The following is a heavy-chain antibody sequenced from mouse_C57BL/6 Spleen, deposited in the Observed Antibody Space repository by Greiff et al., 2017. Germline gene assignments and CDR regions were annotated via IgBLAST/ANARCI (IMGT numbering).Heavy chain of an antibody. CDR2: IYPGDGDT. CDR3: ARSYDYDFAMDY. CDR1: GYAFSSPW. Sequence: VQLQQSGPELVKPGASVKISCKASGYAFSSPWMNWVKQRPGKGLEWIGRIYPGDGDTNYNGKFKGKATLTADKSSSTAYMQLSSLTSEDSAVYFCARSYDYDFAMDYWGQGTSVTVSS. J-gene: IGHJ4*01. V-gene: IGHV1-82*01. D-gene: IGHD2-4*01.